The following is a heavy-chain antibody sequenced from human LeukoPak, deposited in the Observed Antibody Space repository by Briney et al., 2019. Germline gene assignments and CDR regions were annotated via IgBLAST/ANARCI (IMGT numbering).Heavy chain of an antibody. D-gene: IGHD3-22*01. CDR1: GYSFSNYD. CDR2: IIPIFGTA. J-gene: IGHJ4*02. V-gene: IGHV1-69*13. CDR3: ARAAYYYDSSGYYPSDY. Sequence: SVKVSCKASGYSFSNYDINWVRQATGQGLEWMGGIIPIFGTANYAQKFQGRVTITADESTSTAYMELSSLRSEDTAVYYCARAAYYYDSSGYYPSDYWGQGTLVTVSS.